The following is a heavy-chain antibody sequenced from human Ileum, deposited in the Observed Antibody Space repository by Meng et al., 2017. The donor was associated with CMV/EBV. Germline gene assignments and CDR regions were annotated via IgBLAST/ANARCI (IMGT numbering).Heavy chain of an antibody. V-gene: IGHV4-30-2*01. Sequence: CAVSGGSISGGGYSWTWIRQPPGKGLEWIGYMWHTGATYYNPSLKSRVTISVDRSKNQFSLNLNSVTAADTAVYYCARGSGYTYGYDYWGQGTLVTVSS. CDR1: GGSISGGGYS. D-gene: IGHD5-18*01. CDR2: MWHTGAT. CDR3: ARGSGYTYGYDY. J-gene: IGHJ4*02.